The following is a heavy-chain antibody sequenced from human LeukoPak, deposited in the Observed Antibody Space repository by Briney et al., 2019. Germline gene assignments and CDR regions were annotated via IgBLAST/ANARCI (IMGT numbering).Heavy chain of an antibody. CDR2: ISGSGDTT. J-gene: IGHJ3*02. D-gene: IGHD3-10*01. V-gene: IGHV3-23*01. CDR3: ARVAVPATYYYGSGDAFDI. Sequence: GGSLRLSCAASEFTFSSYAMRWVRQAPGKGLEWVSAISGSGDTTYYADSVKGRFTISRDNSKNTLYLQMNSLRAEDTAVYYCARVAVPATYYYGSGDAFDIWGQGTMVTVSS. CDR1: EFTFSSYA.